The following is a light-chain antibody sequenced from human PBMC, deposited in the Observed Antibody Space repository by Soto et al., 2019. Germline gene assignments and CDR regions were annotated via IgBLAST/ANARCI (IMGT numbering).Light chain of an antibody. J-gene: IGKJ1*01. CDR2: GAS. CDR1: QSVNTN. CDR3: QYYDTFRT. V-gene: IGKV3-15*01. Sequence: EIVMTQSPATLSVSPGERAPFSCRASQSVNTNLAWYQLKPGQAPRLLVYGASIRATGIPARFSGSGSGTDFTLTISRLEPEDFAVYYCQYYDTFRTFGQGTKVDIK.